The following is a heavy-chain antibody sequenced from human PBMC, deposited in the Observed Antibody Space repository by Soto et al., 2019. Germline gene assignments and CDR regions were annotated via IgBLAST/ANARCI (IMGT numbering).Heavy chain of an antibody. CDR1: GYTFTSYY. J-gene: IGHJ4*02. CDR2: INPSGGST. CDR3: ARAAYCSGGSCYFYFDY. D-gene: IGHD2-15*01. V-gene: IGHV1-46*01. Sequence: QVQLVQSGAEVKKPGASVKVSCKASGYTFTSYYMHWVRQAPGQGLEWMGIINPSGGSTSYAKKFQGRVTMTRDTSTSTVYMELSSLRSEDTAVYYCARAAYCSGGSCYFYFDYWGQGTLVTVSS.